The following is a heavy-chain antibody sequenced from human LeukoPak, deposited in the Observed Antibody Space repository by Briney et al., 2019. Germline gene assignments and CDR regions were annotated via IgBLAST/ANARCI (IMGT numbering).Heavy chain of an antibody. V-gene: IGHV3-21*01. CDR2: ISSSSSYM. J-gene: IGHJ4*02. D-gene: IGHD3-10*01. Sequence: GSLRLSCAASGFTFSSYSMNWVRQGPGKGLEWVSSISSSSSYMYYADSVKGRFTISRDNAKNSLYLQMNSLRAEDTAVYYCARDQLKTGSYFDYWGQGTLVTVSS. CDR1: GFTFSSYS. CDR3: ARDQLKTGSYFDY.